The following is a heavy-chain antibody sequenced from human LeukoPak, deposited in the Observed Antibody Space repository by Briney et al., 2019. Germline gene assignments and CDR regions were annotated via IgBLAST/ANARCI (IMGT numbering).Heavy chain of an antibody. Sequence: ASVKVSCKASGGTFSSYAISWVRQAPGQGLEWMGWINPNSGGTNYAQKFQGRVTMTRDTSISTAYMELSRLRSDDTAVYYCARVANDFWSGRPDDAFDIWGQGTMVTVSA. CDR3: ARVANDFWSGRPDDAFDI. D-gene: IGHD3-3*01. CDR1: GGTFSSYA. J-gene: IGHJ3*02. V-gene: IGHV1-2*02. CDR2: INPNSGGT.